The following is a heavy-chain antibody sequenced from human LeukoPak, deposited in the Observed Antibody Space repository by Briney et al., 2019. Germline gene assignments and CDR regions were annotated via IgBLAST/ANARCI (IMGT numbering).Heavy chain of an antibody. CDR3: ASSSGYYTWYYYYMDV. CDR2: IYYSGST. D-gene: IGHD3-3*01. CDR1: GGSISSGDYY. V-gene: IGHV4-61*08. Sequence: PSETLSLTCTVSGGSISSGDYYWSWIRQPPGKGLEWIGYIYYSGSTNYNPSLKSRVTISVDTSKNQFSLKLSSVTAADTAVYYCASSSGYYTWYYYYMDVWGKGTTVTVSS. J-gene: IGHJ6*03.